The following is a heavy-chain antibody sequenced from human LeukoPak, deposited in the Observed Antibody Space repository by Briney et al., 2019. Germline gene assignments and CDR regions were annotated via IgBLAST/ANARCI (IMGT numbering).Heavy chain of an antibody. Sequence: GGSLRLSCAASGFTFSSYWMSWVRQAPGKGLEWVANIKQDGSEKYYVDSVKGRFTISRDNAKNSLYLQMNSLRAEDTAVYYCARLNPMIVVVITLSWIDPWGQGTLVTVSS. D-gene: IGHD3-22*01. CDR3: ARLNPMIVVVITLSWIDP. V-gene: IGHV3-7*01. CDR1: GFTFSSYW. CDR2: IKQDGSEK. J-gene: IGHJ5*02.